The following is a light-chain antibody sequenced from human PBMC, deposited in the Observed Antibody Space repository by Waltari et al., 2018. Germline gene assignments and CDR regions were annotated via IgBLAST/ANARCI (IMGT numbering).Light chain of an antibody. V-gene: IGKV1-5*03. CDR3: QQYNSYPIT. CDR2: KAS. J-gene: IGKJ5*01. Sequence: DIQMTQSPSTLSASVGDRVTITCRASQSISSWLAWYQQKPGKAPKRLICKASSLESGVPSRFSGSGSGTEFTLTISSLQPDDFATYYCQQYNSYPITFGQGTRLEIK. CDR1: QSISSW.